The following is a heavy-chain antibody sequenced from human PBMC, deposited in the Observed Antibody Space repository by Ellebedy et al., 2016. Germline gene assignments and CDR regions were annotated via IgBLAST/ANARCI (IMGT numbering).Heavy chain of an antibody. V-gene: IGHV3-30*09. CDR2: ISYDGSNK. D-gene: IGHD3-3*01. CDR1: GFTFSSYA. J-gene: IGHJ6*03. CDR3: ARDGGAYYDFWNGYYGNYYYYYMDV. Sequence: GGSLRLXXAASGFTFSSYAMSWVRQAPGKGLEWVAVISYDGSNKYYADSVKGRFAISRDNSKNTLYLQMNSLRAEDTAVYYCARDGGAYYDFWNGYYGNYYYYYMDVWGKGTTVTVSS.